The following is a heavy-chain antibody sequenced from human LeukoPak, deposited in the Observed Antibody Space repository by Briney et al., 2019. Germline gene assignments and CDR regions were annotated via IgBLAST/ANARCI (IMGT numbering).Heavy chain of an antibody. CDR3: AKASVVATGRPLPFDI. V-gene: IGHV3-30*18. D-gene: IGHD6-13*01. CDR2: MSSDGSHE. CDR1: GFTIGGFA. J-gene: IGHJ3*02. Sequence: GGSLRLSCAASGFTIGGFAMTWVRQAPGKGLEWVTVMSSDGSHEFYADSVKGRFTISRDNAKNTLSLQMNSLRTEDAAVYYCAKASVVATGRPLPFDIWGQGTVVTVSS.